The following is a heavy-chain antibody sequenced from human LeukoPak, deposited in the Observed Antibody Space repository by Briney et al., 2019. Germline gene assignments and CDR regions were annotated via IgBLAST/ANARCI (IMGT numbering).Heavy chain of an antibody. J-gene: IGHJ4*02. CDR2: IKQDGSEK. D-gene: IGHD3-22*01. Sequence: PGGSLRLSCAASGFTFSSYWMSWVRQAPGKGLEWVANIKQDGSEKYYVDSVKGRFTISRDNAKNSLYLQMNSLRAEDTAVYYCARGITYYYDSSGLRGVDYWGQGTLVTVSS. CDR3: ARGITYYYDSSGLRGVDY. V-gene: IGHV3-7*04. CDR1: GFTFSSYW.